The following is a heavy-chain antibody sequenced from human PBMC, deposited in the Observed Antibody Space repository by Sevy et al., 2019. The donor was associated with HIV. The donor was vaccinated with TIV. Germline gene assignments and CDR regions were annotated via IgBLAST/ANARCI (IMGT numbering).Heavy chain of an antibody. V-gene: IGHV3-66*01. CDR3: ARDRYYDASGYYYYYYGMDV. CDR2: IYSHGRT. Sequence: GGSLRLSCAASGLSVSDNYMNWVRQAPGKGLELVSVIYSHGRTYNPDSVKGRFSISRDNSKNTLYLHMKSLRPEDTAVYYCARDRYYDASGYYYYYYGMDVWGQGTTVTVSS. J-gene: IGHJ6*02. CDR1: GLSVSDNY. D-gene: IGHD3-22*01.